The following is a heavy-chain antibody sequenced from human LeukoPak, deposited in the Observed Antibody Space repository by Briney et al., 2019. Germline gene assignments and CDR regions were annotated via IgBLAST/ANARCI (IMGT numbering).Heavy chain of an antibody. CDR2: INPSGGST. J-gene: IGHJ5*02. D-gene: IGHD6-19*01. V-gene: IGHV1-46*01. Sequence: GASVTVSCKASGYTFTSYYMHWVRQAPGQGLEWMGIINPSGGSTSYAQKFQGRVTMTRDTSTSTVYMELSSLRSEDTAVYYCARDELSSGWSNWFDPWGQGTLVTVSS. CDR3: ARDELSSGWSNWFDP. CDR1: GYTFTSYY.